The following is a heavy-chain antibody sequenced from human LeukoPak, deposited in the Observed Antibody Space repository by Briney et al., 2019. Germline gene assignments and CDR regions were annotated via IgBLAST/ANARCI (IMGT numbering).Heavy chain of an antibody. V-gene: IGHV1-18*01. D-gene: IGHD6-19*01. CDR2: ITPYNGNT. CDR3: ARSGIAVADPRTRFDP. J-gene: IGHJ5*02. CDR1: GYTFTSYG. Sequence: GASVKVSCKASGYTFTSYGINWVRQAPGQGLEWMGWITPYNGNTHYAQKLQGRVTMTTDTSTTTAYMELRSLRSDDTAVYYCARSGIAVADPRTRFDPWGQGTLVTVSS.